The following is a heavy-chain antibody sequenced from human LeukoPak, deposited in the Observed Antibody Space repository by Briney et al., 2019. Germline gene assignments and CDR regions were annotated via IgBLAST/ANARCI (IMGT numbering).Heavy chain of an antibody. CDR1: GGSISSYY. J-gene: IGHJ5*02. CDR3: ARLQYCSGTSCYWFDP. CDR2: IYYSGST. Sequence: SETLSLTCTVSGGSISSYYWSWIRQPPGKGLEWIGYIYYSGSTNYNPSLKSRVTISVDTSKNQFSLKLSSVTAADTAVYYCARLQYCSGTSCYWFDPWGQGTLVTVSS. V-gene: IGHV4-59*01. D-gene: IGHD2-2*01.